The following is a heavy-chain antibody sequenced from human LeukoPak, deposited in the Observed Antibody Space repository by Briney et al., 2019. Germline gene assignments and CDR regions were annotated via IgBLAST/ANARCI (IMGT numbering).Heavy chain of an antibody. CDR2: INHSGST. CDR1: GGSFSGYY. V-gene: IGHV4-34*01. J-gene: IGHJ5*02. D-gene: IGHD3-22*01. Sequence: SETLSLTCAVYGGSFSGYYWSWIRQPPGKGLEWIGEINHSGSTNYTPSLKSRVTISVDTSKNQFSLKLSSVTAADTAVYYCARGTYYYDSSGYYFLRGWFDPWGQGTLVTVSS. CDR3: ARGTYYYDSSGYYFLRGWFDP.